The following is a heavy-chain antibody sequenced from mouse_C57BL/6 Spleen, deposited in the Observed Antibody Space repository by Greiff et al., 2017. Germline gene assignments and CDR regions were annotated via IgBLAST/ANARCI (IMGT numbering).Heavy chain of an antibody. J-gene: IGHJ2*01. V-gene: IGHV3-6*01. CDR1: GYSITSGYY. Sequence: EVQLQESGPGLVKPSQSLSLTCSVTGYSITSGYYWNWIRQFPGNKLEWMGYISYDGSNNYNPSLKNRISITRDTSKNQFFLKLNSVTTEDTATYYCARIYYDYDRGLHYFDYWGQGTTLTVSS. CDR3: ARIYYDYDRGLHYFDY. CDR2: ISYDGSN. D-gene: IGHD2-4*01.